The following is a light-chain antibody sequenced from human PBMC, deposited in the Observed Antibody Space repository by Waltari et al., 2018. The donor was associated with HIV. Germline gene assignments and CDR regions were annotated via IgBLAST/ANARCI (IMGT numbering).Light chain of an antibody. CDR1: SSNVGSNI. V-gene: IGLV1-44*01. CDR2: SNS. CDR3: VAWDDSLSGWV. Sequence: QSVLTQPPSASGTPGQRVSISCSGSSSNVGSNIVNWYQHLPGTAPKLLIFSNSRRPSGVPDRFSGSRSGTSASLAISGLQSEDEADYYCVAWDDSLSGWVFGGGTKLTVL. J-gene: IGLJ3*02.